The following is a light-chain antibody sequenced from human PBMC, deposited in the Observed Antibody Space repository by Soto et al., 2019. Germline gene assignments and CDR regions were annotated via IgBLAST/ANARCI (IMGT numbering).Light chain of an antibody. CDR3: SSYTSSSTSV. CDR1: SSDVGGYNF. J-gene: IGLJ7*01. CDR2: DVT. V-gene: IGLV2-14*01. Sequence: QSALTQPASVSGSPGQSITISCTGTSSDVGGYNFVSWYQQEPGKAPKLMIYDVTSRPSGVSNRFSGSKSGNTASLTISGLQAEDEATYYCSSYTSSSTSVFGTGTQLTVL.